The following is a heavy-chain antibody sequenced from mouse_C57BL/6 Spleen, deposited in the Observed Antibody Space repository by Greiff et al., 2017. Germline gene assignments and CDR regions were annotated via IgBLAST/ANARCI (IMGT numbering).Heavy chain of an antibody. CDR1: GFSLTSYG. V-gene: IGHV2-2*01. CDR3: ARGGANYDAMDY. CDR2: IWSGGNT. J-gene: IGHJ4*01. D-gene: IGHD3-1*01. Sequence: VQGVESGPGLVQPSQSLSITCTVSGFSLTSYGVHWVRQSPGKGLEWLGVIWSGGNTDYNAAFISRLSISKDNSKSQVFFKMNSLQADDTAIYYCARGGANYDAMDYWGQGTSVTVSS.